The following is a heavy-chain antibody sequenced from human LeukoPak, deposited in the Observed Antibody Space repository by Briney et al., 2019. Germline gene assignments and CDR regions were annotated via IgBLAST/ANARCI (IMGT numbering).Heavy chain of an antibody. CDR1: GYSISSGYY. CDR3: ARDGGFCGGDCRNWFDP. J-gene: IGHJ5*02. Sequence: SETLSLTCTVSGYSISSGYYWGWIRQPPGKGLEWIGSIYHSGSTYYNPSLKSRVTISVDTSKNQFSLKLSSVTAADTAVYYCARDGGFCGGDCRNWFDPWGQGTQVTVSS. D-gene: IGHD2-21*02. CDR2: IYHSGST. V-gene: IGHV4-38-2*02.